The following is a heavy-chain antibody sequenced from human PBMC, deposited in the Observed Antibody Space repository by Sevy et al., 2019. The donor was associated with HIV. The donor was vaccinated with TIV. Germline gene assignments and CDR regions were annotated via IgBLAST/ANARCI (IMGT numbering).Heavy chain of an antibody. CDR1: GFTFSSYS. CDR2: ISSSSSTI. V-gene: IGHV3-48*01. Sequence: GGFLRLSCAASGFTFSSYSMNWVRQAPGKGLEWVSYISSSSSTIYYADSVKVRFTISRDNAKNSLYLQMNSLRAEDTAVYYCTNGLSYRLGSSSWSDFDYWGQGTLVTVSS. D-gene: IGHD6-13*01. CDR3: TNGLSYRLGSSSWSDFDY. J-gene: IGHJ4*02.